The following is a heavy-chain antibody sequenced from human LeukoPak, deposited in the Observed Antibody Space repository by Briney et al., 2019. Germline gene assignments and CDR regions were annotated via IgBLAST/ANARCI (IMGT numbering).Heavy chain of an antibody. CDR2: IYYSGSI. CDR1: GGSISSYY. CDR3: AREGFYDSSGYYLEYFQH. D-gene: IGHD3-22*01. J-gene: IGHJ1*01. Sequence: SETLSLTCTVSGGSISSYYWSWIRQPPGKGLEWIGYIYYSGSINYNPSLKSRVTISVDTSKNQFSLKLGSVTAADTAVYYCAREGFYDSSGYYLEYFQHWGQGTLVTVSS. V-gene: IGHV4-59*01.